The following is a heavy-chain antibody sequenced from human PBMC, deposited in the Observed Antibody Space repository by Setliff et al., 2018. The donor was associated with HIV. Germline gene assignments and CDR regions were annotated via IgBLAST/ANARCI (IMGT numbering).Heavy chain of an antibody. V-gene: IGHV1-2*02. Sequence: ASVKVSCKASGYAFTDYYIHWVRQAPGQGLEWMGWVNPNSGGSNYAQKFQGRVTMTTDTSISTAYMELSRLRSDDTAVYYCATLDYWGQGTLVTVSS. CDR2: VNPNSGGS. CDR1: GYAFTDYY. CDR3: ATLDY. J-gene: IGHJ4*02.